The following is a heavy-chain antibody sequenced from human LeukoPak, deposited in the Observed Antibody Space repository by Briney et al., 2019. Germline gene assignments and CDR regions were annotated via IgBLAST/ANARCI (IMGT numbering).Heavy chain of an antibody. CDR1: GFTFSSYG. Sequence: PGGSLRLSCAASGFTFSSYGMHWVRQAPGKGLEWVAVISYDGSNKYYADSVKGRFTVSRDNSKNTLYLEMNSLRPEDTAVYYCARDSHGGVDYWGQGTLVTVSS. J-gene: IGHJ4*02. CDR3: ARDSHGGVDY. D-gene: IGHD3-10*01. CDR2: ISYDGSNK. V-gene: IGHV3-30*03.